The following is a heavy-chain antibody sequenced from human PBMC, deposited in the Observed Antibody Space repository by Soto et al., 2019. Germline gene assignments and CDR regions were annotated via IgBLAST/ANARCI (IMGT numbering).Heavy chain of an antibody. CDR2: IYSGGST. V-gene: IGHV3-53*01. CDR3: ASGYDSSSVPFDY. CDR1: GFTVSSNY. J-gene: IGHJ4*02. Sequence: GGSLRLSCAASGFTVSSNYMSWVCQAPGKGLEWVSVIYSGGSTYYADSVKGRFTISRDNSKNTLYLQMNSLRAEDTAVYYCASGYDSSSVPFDYWGQGTLVTVSS. D-gene: IGHD3-22*01.